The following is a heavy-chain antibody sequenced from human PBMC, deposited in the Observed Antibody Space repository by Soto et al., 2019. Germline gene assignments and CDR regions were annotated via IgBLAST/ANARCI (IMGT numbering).Heavy chain of an antibody. Sequence: GGSLRLSCAASGFTVSSNCMNWVRQAPGKGLEWVSVIYSGSSTFYADSVMGRFTISRDNSNNTLYLQMNSLRAEDKAVYYCARDRDFDRKLDVWGQGTTVTVSS. V-gene: IGHV3-53*01. CDR2: IYSGSST. J-gene: IGHJ6*02. D-gene: IGHD3-9*01. CDR1: GFTVSSNC. CDR3: ARDRDFDRKLDV.